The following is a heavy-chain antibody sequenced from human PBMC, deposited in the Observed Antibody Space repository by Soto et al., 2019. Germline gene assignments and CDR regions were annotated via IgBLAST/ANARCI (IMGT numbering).Heavy chain of an antibody. Sequence: PGESLKISCXGSGYSFTSYWISWVRQMPGKGLEWMGRIDPSDSYTNYSPSFQGHVTISADKSISTAYLQWSSLKASDTAMYYCARHEDYGSRRGYYYGMDVWGQGTTVTVSS. D-gene: IGHD3-10*01. CDR2: IDPSDSYT. J-gene: IGHJ6*02. CDR1: GYSFTSYW. CDR3: ARHEDYGSRRGYYYGMDV. V-gene: IGHV5-10-1*01.